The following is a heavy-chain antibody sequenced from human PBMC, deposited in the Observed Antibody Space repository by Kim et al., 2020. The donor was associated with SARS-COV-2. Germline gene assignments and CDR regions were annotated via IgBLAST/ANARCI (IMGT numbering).Heavy chain of an antibody. J-gene: IGHJ4*02. V-gene: IGHV3-21*01. Sequence: GGSLRLSCAASGFTFSSYSMNWVRQAPGKGLEWVSSISSSSYIYYADSVKGRFTISRDNAKNSLYLQMNSLRAEDTAVYYCARDLGEDSGSPYYFDYWGQGTLVTVSS. CDR1: GFTFSSYS. CDR3: ARDLGEDSGSPYYFDY. CDR2: ISSSSYI. D-gene: IGHD1-26*01.